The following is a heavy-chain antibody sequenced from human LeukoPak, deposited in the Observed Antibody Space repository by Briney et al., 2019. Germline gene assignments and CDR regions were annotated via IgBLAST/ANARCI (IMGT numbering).Heavy chain of an antibody. J-gene: IGHJ3*02. CDR3: ANPTWVGAMLEDAFDI. V-gene: IGHV3-30*18. CDR1: GFTVSNNY. D-gene: IGHD1-26*01. Sequence: GGPLRLSCAASGFTVSNNYLSWVRQAPGKGLEWVAVISYDGSNKYYADSVKGRFTISRDNSKNTLYLQMNSLRAEDTAVYYCANPTWVGAMLEDAFDIWGQGTMVTVSS. CDR2: ISYDGSNK.